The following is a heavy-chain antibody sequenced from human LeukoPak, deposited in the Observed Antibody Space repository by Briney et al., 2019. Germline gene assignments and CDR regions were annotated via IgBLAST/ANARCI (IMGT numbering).Heavy chain of an antibody. J-gene: IGHJ4*02. D-gene: IGHD2-2*01. V-gene: IGHV3-23*01. CDR1: GFASSSYA. Sequence: PGGSMRLSCAASGFASSSYAMSWVCQAPGKGLEWVSAISGSGGSTYYADSVKGRFTISRDNSKNTLYLQMNSLRAEDAAVYYCANLNTHCSSTSCSSFDYWGQGTLVTVSS. CDR3: ANLNTHCSSTSCSSFDY. CDR2: ISGSGGST.